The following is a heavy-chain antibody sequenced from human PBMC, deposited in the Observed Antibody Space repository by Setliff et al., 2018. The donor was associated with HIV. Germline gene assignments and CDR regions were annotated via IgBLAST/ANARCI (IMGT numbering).Heavy chain of an antibody. Sequence: SLRLSCAASGFTFEHYTMHWVRQVPGKGLEWVSLIRWDGGSTYYADSVKGRFTISRDTSKNSLYLQMNSLRTDDSALYYCVRNGAWFGGYYYYGMDVWGQGTTVTV. J-gene: IGHJ6*02. CDR3: VRNGAWFGGYYYYGMDV. CDR1: GFTFEHYT. V-gene: IGHV3-43*01. D-gene: IGHD3-10*01. CDR2: IRWDGGST.